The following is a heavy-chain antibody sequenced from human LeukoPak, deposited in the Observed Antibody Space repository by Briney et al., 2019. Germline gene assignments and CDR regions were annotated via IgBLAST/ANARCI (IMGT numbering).Heavy chain of an antibody. CDR3: ARVGYGFGSFYGMDV. Sequence: GGSLRLSCAASGFTFSSYAMSWVRQAPGKGLEWVSYISSSSSTIYYADSVKGRFTISRDNAKNSLYLQMNSLRAEDTAVYYCARVGYGFGSFYGMDVWGQGTTVTVSS. D-gene: IGHD5-18*01. J-gene: IGHJ6*02. CDR1: GFTFSSYA. CDR2: ISSSSSTI. V-gene: IGHV3-48*01.